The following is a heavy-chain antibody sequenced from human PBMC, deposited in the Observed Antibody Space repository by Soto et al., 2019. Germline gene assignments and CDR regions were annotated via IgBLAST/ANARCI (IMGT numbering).Heavy chain of an antibody. CDR2: IYSGGST. CDR3: ARDGGSYLGIGY. D-gene: IGHD1-26*01. Sequence: GGSLRLSCAASGFTVSSTFMNWVRQAPGKGLEWVSLIYSGGSTYCTDPVKGAGTFYADSVKGRFTISRDNAKNTLYLQMNSLRAEDTAVYYCARDGGSYLGIGYWGQGTLVTVSS. J-gene: IGHJ4*02. V-gene: IGHV3-53*01. CDR1: GFTVSSTF.